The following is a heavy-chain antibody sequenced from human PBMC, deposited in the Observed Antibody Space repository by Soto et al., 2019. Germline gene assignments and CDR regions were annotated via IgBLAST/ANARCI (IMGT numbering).Heavy chain of an antibody. CDR3: ARVYYGSGTYPQYYYYGMDV. V-gene: IGHV4-34*01. CDR2: INHSGST. J-gene: IGHJ6*02. CDR1: GGSFIGYY. D-gene: IGHD3-10*01. Sequence: SETLSLTCTVYGGSFIGYYWSWIRQPPGKGLEWIGEINHSGSTNYNPSLKSRVTISVDTSKNQFSLKLSSVTAADTAVYYCARVYYGSGTYPQYYYYGMDVWGQGTTVTV.